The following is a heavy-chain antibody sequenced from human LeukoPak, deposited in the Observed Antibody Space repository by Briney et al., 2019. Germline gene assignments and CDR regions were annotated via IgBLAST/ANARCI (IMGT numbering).Heavy chain of an antibody. CDR3: ASSSSSAGSGTYYHFDY. D-gene: IGHD3-10*01. Sequence: GGSLRLSCAASGFTFSDYYMSWLRQAPAQGLEWVSYISSSGSYTNYADSVKGRFTISRDNAKNSLYLQMNSLRAEDTAVYYCASSSSSAGSGTYYHFDYWGQGTLVTVSS. J-gene: IGHJ4*02. V-gene: IGHV3-11*06. CDR1: GFTFSDYY. CDR2: ISSSGSYT.